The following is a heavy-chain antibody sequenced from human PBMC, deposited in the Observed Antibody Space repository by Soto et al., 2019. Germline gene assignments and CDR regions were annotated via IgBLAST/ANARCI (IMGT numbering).Heavy chain of an antibody. CDR1: GFTFSNAW. V-gene: IGHV3-15*01. J-gene: IGHJ4*02. CDR2: IKSKTDGGTT. CDR3: TTDATRGLRPAGY. Sequence: PGGSLRLSCAASGFTFSNAWMSWVRQAPGKGLEWVGRIKSKTDGGTTDYAAPVKGRFTISRDDSKNTLYLQMNSLKTEDTAVYYCTTDATRGLRPAGYWGQGTLVTVSS. D-gene: IGHD4-17*01.